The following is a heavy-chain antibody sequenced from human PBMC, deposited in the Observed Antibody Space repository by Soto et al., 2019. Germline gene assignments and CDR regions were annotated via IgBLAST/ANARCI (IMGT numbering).Heavy chain of an antibody. D-gene: IGHD6-19*01. CDR1: GGSFANYY. CDR2: INYSGST. V-gene: IGHV4-34*01. J-gene: IGHJ4*02. Sequence: SETLSLTCAVYGGSFANYYWNWIRQPPGKGLEWIEEINYSGSTDYNPSLESRVTISVDTSKNPFSLNLSSVTAADTAIYYCARVGRYTSGWYLDDFDYWGQGTVVTVS. CDR3: ARVGRYTSGWYLDDFDY.